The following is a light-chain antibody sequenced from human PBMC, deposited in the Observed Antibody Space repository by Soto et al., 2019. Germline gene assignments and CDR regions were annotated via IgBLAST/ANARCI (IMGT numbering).Light chain of an antibody. V-gene: IGLV2-8*01. CDR1: SSDVGGYNY. Sequence: QSALTQPPSASGSPGQSVTISCTGTSSDVGGYNYVSWYQQHPGKAPKLLIYEVSKRPSGVPDRFSGSKSGNTASLTVSGLQAEDEADYYCRSYAGSNYVVFGGGTQLTVL. CDR2: EVS. CDR3: RSYAGSNYVV. J-gene: IGLJ2*01.